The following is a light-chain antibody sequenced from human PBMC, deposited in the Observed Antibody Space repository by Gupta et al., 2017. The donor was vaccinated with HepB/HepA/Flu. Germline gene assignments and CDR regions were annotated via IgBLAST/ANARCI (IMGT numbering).Light chain of an antibody. V-gene: IGLV1-40*01. CDR1: SANLGAGFD. J-gene: IGLJ2*01. CDR2: TNN. Sequence: QSVLTLPPSVSGAPGQTVTISLTGNSANLGAGFDVHWYKKLPGTAPKLLIYTNNNRPSGVPVRFSGSKSGTSASLAITGLQPDDEADYYCQSYDTSLGGSVFGGGTKLTVL. CDR3: QSYDTSLGGSV.